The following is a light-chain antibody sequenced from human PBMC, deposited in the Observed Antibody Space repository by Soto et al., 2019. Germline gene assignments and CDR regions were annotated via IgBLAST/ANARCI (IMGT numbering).Light chain of an antibody. CDR2: GNI. CDR3: QSYDSSLGGSKGV. CDR1: SSDIGAGYD. Sequence: QSVLTQPPSMSGAPGQRVTISCTGSSSDIGAGYDVHWYQQFPGTAPKLLIYGNINRPSGVPDRFSGSKSGTSASLASTGLQAEDEADYYCQSYDSSLGGSKGVFGGGTKLTVL. V-gene: IGLV1-40*01. J-gene: IGLJ3*02.